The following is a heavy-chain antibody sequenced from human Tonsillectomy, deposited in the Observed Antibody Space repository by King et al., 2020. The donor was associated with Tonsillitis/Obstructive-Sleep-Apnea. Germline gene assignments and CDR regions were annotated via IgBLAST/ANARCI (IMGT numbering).Heavy chain of an antibody. J-gene: IGHJ4*02. CDR2: ISSSGGSS. Sequence: EVQLVESGGGWVQPGGSLRRSCSASGVTFSSYAMHWFRQATGQGLEFFSAISSSGGSSYDADSVKGRFTISRDNSKNMLYLQMSSLRAEDTAVYYCVKSEYDILTGYHYWGQGSLVTVSS. CDR3: VKSEYDILTGYHY. V-gene: IGHV3-64D*06. CDR1: GVTFSSYA. D-gene: IGHD3-9*01.